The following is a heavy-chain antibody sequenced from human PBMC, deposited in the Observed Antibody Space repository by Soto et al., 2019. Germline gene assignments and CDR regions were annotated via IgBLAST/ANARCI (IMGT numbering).Heavy chain of an antibody. CDR1: GYSFTSYW. CDR3: ARPPIVGAKAYYYGMDV. CDR2: VDPSDSYT. Sequence: PGESLKICCKGSGYSFTSYWISWVRQMPGKGLEWMGRVDPSDSYTNYSPSFQGHVTISADKSISTAYLQWSSLKASDTAMYYCARPPIVGAKAYYYGMDVWGQAPTVTVSS. J-gene: IGHJ6*02. D-gene: IGHD1-26*01. V-gene: IGHV5-10-1*01.